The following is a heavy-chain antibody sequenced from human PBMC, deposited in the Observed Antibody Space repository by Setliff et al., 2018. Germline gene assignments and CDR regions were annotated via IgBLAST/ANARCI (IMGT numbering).Heavy chain of an antibody. CDR1: GYTFSNYG. D-gene: IGHD3-22*01. CDR2: ISAYSGNT. Sequence: ASVKVSCKASGYTFSNYGITWVRQAPGQGLEWMGWISAYSGNTKYALTLQGRVTMTTDPSTTTAYLELRSLTSDDTAVYYCARSRDSGFYHQRDAYDIWGQGTMVTVSS. J-gene: IGHJ3*02. V-gene: IGHV1-18*04. CDR3: ARSRDSGFYHQRDAYDI.